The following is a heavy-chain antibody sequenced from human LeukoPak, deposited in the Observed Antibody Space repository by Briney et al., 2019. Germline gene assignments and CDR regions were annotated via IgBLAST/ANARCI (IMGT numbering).Heavy chain of an antibody. V-gene: IGHV3-30*02. CDR2: IGYEGVHK. CDR1: GFTFNNFG. D-gene: IGHD4-23*01. CDR3: AKDLHGGYSSDY. J-gene: IGHJ4*02. Sequence: HPGGSLRLSCAASGFTFNNFGMHWVRQAPGKGLEWVSFIGYEGVHKYYADSVKGRFIISKDNSKATLYLQMNSLRPEDTAVYYCAKDLHGGYSSDYWGQGTLVTVFS.